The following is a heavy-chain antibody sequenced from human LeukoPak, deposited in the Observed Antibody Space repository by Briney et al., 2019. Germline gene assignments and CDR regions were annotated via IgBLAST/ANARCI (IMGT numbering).Heavy chain of an antibody. V-gene: IGHV1-69*04. J-gene: IGHJ4*02. CDR1: GATFSSYA. CDR2: IIPIFGIA. Sequence: ASVNVSCKASGATFSSYAISWVRQAPGQGLEWMGRIIPIFGIANYAQKFQGRITITADKSTSTAYMELSSLRSEDTAVYYCARDLSGDGYPGYWGQGTLVTVSS. CDR3: ARDLSGDGYPGY. D-gene: IGHD5-24*01.